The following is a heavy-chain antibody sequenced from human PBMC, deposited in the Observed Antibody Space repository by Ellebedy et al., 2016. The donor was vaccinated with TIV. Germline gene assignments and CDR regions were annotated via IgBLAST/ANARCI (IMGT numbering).Heavy chain of an antibody. CDR2: ISGGGDST. V-gene: IGHV3-23*01. CDR1: GFAFSTYV. Sequence: GESLKISXAASGFAFSTYVMSWVRQAPGKGLEWVSGISGGGDSTWYADSVKGRFTISRDNSKNTLFLQMNSLRAEDTALYYCAKSRWEWELQNFDYWGQGTLVTVSS. CDR3: AKSRWEWELQNFDY. D-gene: IGHD1-26*01. J-gene: IGHJ4*02.